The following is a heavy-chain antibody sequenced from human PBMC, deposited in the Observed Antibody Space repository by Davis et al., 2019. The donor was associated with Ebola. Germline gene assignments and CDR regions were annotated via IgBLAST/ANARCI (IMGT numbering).Heavy chain of an antibody. CDR1: GYTFTGYY. CDR3: ASAPNYSYGSWYFDY. V-gene: IGHV1-2*02. D-gene: IGHD5-18*01. CDR2: INPNSGGT. Sequence: ASVKVSCKASGYTFTGYYMHWVRQAPGQGLEWMGWINPNSGGTNYAQKFQGRVTMTRDTSISTAYMELSRLRSDDTAVYYCASAPNYSYGSWYFDYWGQGTLVTVSS. J-gene: IGHJ4*02.